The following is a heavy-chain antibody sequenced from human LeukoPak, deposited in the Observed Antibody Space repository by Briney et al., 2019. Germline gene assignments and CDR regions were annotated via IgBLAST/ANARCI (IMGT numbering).Heavy chain of an antibody. D-gene: IGHD3-16*01. CDR3: ARDRGRGGLSSAFDI. J-gene: IGHJ3*02. Sequence: GASVKVSCKASGYTFTGYYMHWVRQAPGQGLEWMGWINPNSGGTNYAQKFQGWVTMTRDTSISTAYMELSRLRSDDTAEYYCARDRGRGGLSSAFDIWGQGTMVTVSS. CDR2: INPNSGGT. V-gene: IGHV1-2*04. CDR1: GYTFTGYY.